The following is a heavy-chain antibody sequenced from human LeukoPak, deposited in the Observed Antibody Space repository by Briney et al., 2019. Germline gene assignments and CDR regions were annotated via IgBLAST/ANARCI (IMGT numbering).Heavy chain of an antibody. CDR2: MKGDGSHI. Sequence: GGSLRLSCAASGFTFGNFWMSWVRQAPGRGLQWVASMKGDGSHIYYVDSVKGRFTISRDNARNSLFLQMNSLRAEDTAVYYCARLFGGVTTFDYWGQGALVTVSS. V-gene: IGHV3-7*01. D-gene: IGHD2-8*02. CDR1: GFTFGNFW. J-gene: IGHJ4*02. CDR3: ARLFGGVTTFDY.